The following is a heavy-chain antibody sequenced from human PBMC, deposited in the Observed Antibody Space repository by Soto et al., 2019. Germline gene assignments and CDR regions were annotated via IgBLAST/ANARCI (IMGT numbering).Heavy chain of an antibody. Sequence: QVQLQESGPGLVKPSETLSLTCTVSGGSISSYYWSWIRQPPDKGLEWIGYFYYGGSTNYNPSLKNRLTISIDTSKNQFSLRVFSVNAADTAVYYCAGGYSSVAFDVWGQGTMVTVSS. CDR2: FYYGGST. J-gene: IGHJ3*01. V-gene: IGHV4-59*01. D-gene: IGHD2-15*01. CDR3: AGGYSSVAFDV. CDR1: GGSISSYY.